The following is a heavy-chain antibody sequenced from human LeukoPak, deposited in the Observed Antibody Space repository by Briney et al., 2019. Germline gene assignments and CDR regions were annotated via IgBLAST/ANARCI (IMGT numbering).Heavy chain of an antibody. CDR2: IIPIFGTA. J-gene: IGHJ4*02. V-gene: IGHV1-69*13. CDR1: GGTFSRYA. Sequence: ASVKVSCKASGGTFSRYAISWVRQAPGQGLEWMGGIIPIFGTANYAQKFQGRVTITADESTSTAYMELSSLRSEDTAVYYCASRVYCGGDCPDRSIMIDYWGQGTLVTVSS. CDR3: ASRVYCGGDCPDRSIMIDY. D-gene: IGHD2-21*01.